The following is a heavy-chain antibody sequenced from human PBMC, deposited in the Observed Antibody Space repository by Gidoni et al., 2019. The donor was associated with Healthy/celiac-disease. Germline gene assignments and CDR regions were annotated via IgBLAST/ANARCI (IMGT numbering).Heavy chain of an antibody. CDR3: ARLPMIVVVHTRAFDI. CDR2: IYYRGST. V-gene: IGHV4-39*01. J-gene: IGHJ3*02. D-gene: IGHD3-22*01. Sequence: VSGGSISSSSYYWGWIRQPPEKGLEWIGSIYYRGSTYYNPSLKSRVTISVDTSKNQFSLKLSSVTAADTAVYYCARLPMIVVVHTRAFDIWGQGTMVTASS. CDR1: GGSISSSSYY.